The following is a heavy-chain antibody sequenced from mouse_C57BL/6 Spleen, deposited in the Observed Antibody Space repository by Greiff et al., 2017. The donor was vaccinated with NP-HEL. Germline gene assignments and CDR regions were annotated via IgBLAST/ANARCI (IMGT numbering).Heavy chain of an antibody. Sequence: VQQSCKASGYTFTSYWMQWVKQRPGQGLEWIGEIDPSDSYTNYNQKLKGKATLTVDTSSSTAYMQPSSLTSEDSAVYYCARGWTAQAWLAYWGKGTLVTVSA. V-gene: IGHV1-50*01. CDR1: GYTFTSYW. D-gene: IGHD3-2*02. CDR3: ARGWTAQAWLAY. J-gene: IGHJ3*01. CDR2: IDPSDSYT.